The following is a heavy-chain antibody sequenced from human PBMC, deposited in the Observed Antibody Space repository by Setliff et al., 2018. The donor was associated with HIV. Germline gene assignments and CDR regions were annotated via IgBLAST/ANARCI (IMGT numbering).Heavy chain of an antibody. D-gene: IGHD3-22*01. CDR3: ARDPSSGIYYDSSGQYFQN. CDR2: ISAYNGNT. V-gene: IGHV1-18*01. CDR1: GYIFTSYG. Sequence: RASVKVSCKASGYIFTSYGISWVRQASGQGLEWMGWISAYNGNTNYAQKFQGRVSMTIDTSTSTAYMGLRSLRPDDTAVYFCARDPSSGIYYDSSGQYFQNWGQGTLVTVSS. J-gene: IGHJ1*01.